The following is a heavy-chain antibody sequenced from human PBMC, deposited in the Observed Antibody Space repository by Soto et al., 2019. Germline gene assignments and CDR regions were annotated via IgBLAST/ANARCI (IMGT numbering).Heavy chain of an antibody. D-gene: IGHD6-13*01. J-gene: IGHJ4*02. CDR1: GFTFSSYA. CDR3: AKAKYSSSWWAVDY. Sequence: SGGSLRLSCAASGFTFSSYAMSWVRQAPGKGLEWVSATSASGGSTYYADSVKGRFTISRDNSKNILYLEMNSLRAEDTAVYYCAKAKYSSSWWAVDYWGQGTLVTVSS. CDR2: TSASGGST. V-gene: IGHV3-23*01.